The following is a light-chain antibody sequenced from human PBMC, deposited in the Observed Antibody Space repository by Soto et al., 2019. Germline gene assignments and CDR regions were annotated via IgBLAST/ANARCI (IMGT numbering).Light chain of an antibody. CDR3: QQYGSSHT. J-gene: IGKJ5*01. CDR1: QSVSIY. V-gene: IGKV3-20*01. CDR2: GAS. Sequence: EIVLTQSPATLSLSPGERATLSCRASQSVSIYLTWYQQKPGQAPRLLIYGASSRATGIPDRFSGSGSGTDFTLTISRLEPEDFAVYYCQQYGSSHTFGQGTRL.